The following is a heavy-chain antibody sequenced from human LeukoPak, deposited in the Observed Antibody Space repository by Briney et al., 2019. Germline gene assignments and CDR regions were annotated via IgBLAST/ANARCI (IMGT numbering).Heavy chain of an antibody. J-gene: IGHJ4*02. CDR1: GFTFSSYA. CDR2: ISYDGSNK. CDR3: ASEVIYDD. Sequence: GGSLRLSCAASGFTFSSYAMHWVRQAPGKGLEWVAVISYDGSNKYYADSVKGRFTISRDNSKNTLYLQMNSLRAEDTAVYYCASEVIYDDWGQGTLVTVSS. D-gene: IGHD3-22*01. V-gene: IGHV3-30-3*01.